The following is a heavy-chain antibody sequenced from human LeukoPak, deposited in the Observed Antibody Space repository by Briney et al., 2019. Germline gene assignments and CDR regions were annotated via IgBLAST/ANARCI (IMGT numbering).Heavy chain of an antibody. V-gene: IGHV3-74*01. J-gene: IGHJ3*02. CDR2: IDANAKTT. Sequence: GGSLRLSCAASGFTFSNYWLHWVRQAPGKGLVWVSRIDANAKTTSYADSVKGRFTISTDNAKKTLYLQMNSLRVDDTAVYYCLSVVETTIAAFDIWGQGTMVTVSS. D-gene: IGHD1-26*01. CDR3: LSVVETTIAAFDI. CDR1: GFTFSNYW.